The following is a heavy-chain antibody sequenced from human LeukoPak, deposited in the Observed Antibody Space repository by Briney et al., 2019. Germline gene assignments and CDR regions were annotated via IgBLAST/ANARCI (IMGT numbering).Heavy chain of an antibody. V-gene: IGHV3-23*01. CDR1: GFTFSSYA. CDR3: AKGGYCSGGSCYDDY. CDR2: ISGSGGST. D-gene: IGHD2-15*01. Sequence: GGSLRLSCAASGFTFSSYAMSWVRQAPGKGLEWVSAISGSGGSTYYADSVKGRFTVSRDNSKNTLYLQMNSLRAEDTALYYCAKGGYCSGGSCYDDYWGQGTLVTVSS. J-gene: IGHJ4*02.